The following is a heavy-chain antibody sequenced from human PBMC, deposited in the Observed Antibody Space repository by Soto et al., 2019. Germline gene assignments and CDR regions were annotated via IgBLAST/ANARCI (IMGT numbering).Heavy chain of an antibody. CDR3: ANGVELAV. D-gene: IGHD1-26*01. CDR1: GFSFSSFA. V-gene: IGHV3-23*01. CDR2: IGASGAST. Sequence: EVLLLESGGGLVQPGGSLRLSCEASGFSFSSFAMNWVRQAPGKGLEWVSAIGASGASTYYADSVKGRFTISRDNSRNTLHLHLNRLRADATAVYDCANGVELAVCGNGTTVTVSS. J-gene: IGHJ6*04.